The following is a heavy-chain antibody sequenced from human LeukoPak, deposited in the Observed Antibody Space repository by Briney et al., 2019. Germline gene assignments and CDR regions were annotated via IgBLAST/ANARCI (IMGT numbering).Heavy chain of an antibody. CDR2: IGPGGDT. Sequence: PGGSLRLSCAASGFRFTAYSMNWVRQAPGRGLQWISYIGPGGDTYYADSVTGRFTVSRDTAKNSLYLQMNGLRVEDTAVYYCARRFDSWGQGTLVTVSS. V-gene: IGHV3-69-1*01. CDR3: ARRFDS. J-gene: IGHJ4*02. CDR1: GFRFTAYS.